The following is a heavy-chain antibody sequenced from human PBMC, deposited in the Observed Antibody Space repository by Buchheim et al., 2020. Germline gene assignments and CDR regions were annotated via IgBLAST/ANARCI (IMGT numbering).Heavy chain of an antibody. J-gene: IGHJ4*02. CDR1: GFTFSSYA. D-gene: IGHD3-3*01. V-gene: IGHV3-23*01. CDR2: ISGRGAST. CDR3: AKSPGSEWLLPFDY. Sequence: EVQLLESGGGLVQSGGSLRLSCAASGFTFSSYAMSWVRQAPGKGLEWVSAISGRGASTYYADSVQGRFTISRDNSKNTVYLKMNSLRAEDTALYYCAKSPGSEWLLPFDYWGQGSL.